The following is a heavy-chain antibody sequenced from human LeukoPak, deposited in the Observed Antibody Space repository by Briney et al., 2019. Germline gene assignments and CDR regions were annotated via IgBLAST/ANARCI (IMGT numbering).Heavy chain of an antibody. CDR1: GYSISSGYY. CDR2: IYHSGST. Sequence: SETLSLTXAVSGYSISSGYYWGWIRQPPGKGLEWIGSIYHSGSTYYNPSLKSRVTISVDTSKNQFSLKLSSVTAADTAVYYCARLGSGWYYFDYWGQGTLVTVSS. J-gene: IGHJ4*02. D-gene: IGHD6-19*01. CDR3: ARLGSGWYYFDY. V-gene: IGHV4-38-2*01.